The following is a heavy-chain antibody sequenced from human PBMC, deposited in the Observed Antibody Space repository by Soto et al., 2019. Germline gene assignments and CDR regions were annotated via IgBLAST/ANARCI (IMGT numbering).Heavy chain of an antibody. CDR1: GGSFSGYY. J-gene: IGHJ1*01. CDR2: INHSGST. D-gene: IGHD3-10*01. CDR3: ARGSGITMVRGRGYFRP. Sequence: QVQLQQWGAGLLKPSETLSLTCAVYGGSFSGYYWSWIRQPPGKGLEWIGEINHSGSTNYNPSLKGRVTISVXXAXTXXSLQLSSVTAADTAVYSCARGSGITMVRGRGYFRPWGQGTLVTVSS. V-gene: IGHV4-34*01.